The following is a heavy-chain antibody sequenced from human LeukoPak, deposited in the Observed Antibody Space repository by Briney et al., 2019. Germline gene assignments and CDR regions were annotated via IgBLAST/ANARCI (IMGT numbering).Heavy chain of an antibody. CDR3: AKDLGSRRYADDGDY. D-gene: IGHD2-2*01. V-gene: IGHV3-23*01. J-gene: IGHJ4*02. Sequence: GGSLRLSCAASEFTFSSYAMNWVRQAPGKGLEWVSSISGRGGSTYYADTVKGRFTISRDNSKNTLYLQMNSLRAEDTAVYYCAKDLGSRRYADDGDYWGQGALVTVSS. CDR2: ISGRGGST. CDR1: EFTFSSYA.